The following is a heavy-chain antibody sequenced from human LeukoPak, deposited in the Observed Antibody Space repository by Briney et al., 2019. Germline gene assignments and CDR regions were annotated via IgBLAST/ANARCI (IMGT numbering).Heavy chain of an antibody. Sequence: GGSLRLSCAASGFTFSTYIMNWVRQTPGKGLEWVSSIGTSTSYIYYADSVKGRFTISRDNAKNSLYLEMNSLRAEDAAVYYCAKAPVTTCSGAYCYPFDYWGQGTLVTVSS. CDR1: GFTFSTYI. D-gene: IGHD2-15*01. J-gene: IGHJ4*02. CDR3: AKAPVTTCSGAYCYPFDY. V-gene: IGHV3-21*04. CDR2: IGTSTSYI.